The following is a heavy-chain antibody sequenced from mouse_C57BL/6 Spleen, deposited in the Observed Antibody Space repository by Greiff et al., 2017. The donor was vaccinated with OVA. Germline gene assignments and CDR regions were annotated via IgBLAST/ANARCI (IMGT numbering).Heavy chain of an antibody. CDR2: ISSGGDYI. D-gene: IGHD2-1*01. V-gene: IGHV5-9-1*02. CDR1: GFTFSSYA. CDR3: TRDLPHYYAMDY. J-gene: IGHJ4*01. Sequence: EVQLVESGEGLVKPGGSLKLSCAASGFTFSSYAMSWVRQTPEKRLEWVAYISSGGDYIYYADTVKGRFTISRDNARNTLYLQMSSLKSEDTAMYYCTRDLPHYYAMDYWGQGTSVTVSS.